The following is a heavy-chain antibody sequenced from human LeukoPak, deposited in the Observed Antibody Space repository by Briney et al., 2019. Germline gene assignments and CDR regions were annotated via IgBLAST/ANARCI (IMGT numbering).Heavy chain of an antibody. CDR2: ISYDGSNK. D-gene: IGHD2-2*01. CDR1: GFTFSSYG. Sequence: GRSLRLSCAASGFTFSSYGMHWVRQAPGKGLEWVAVISYDGSNKYYADSVKGRFTISRDNSKNTLYLHMNSLRAEDTAVYYCASGGYCSSTSCYGGMDVWGQGTTVTVSS. V-gene: IGHV3-30*03. J-gene: IGHJ6*02. CDR3: ASGGYCSSTSCYGGMDV.